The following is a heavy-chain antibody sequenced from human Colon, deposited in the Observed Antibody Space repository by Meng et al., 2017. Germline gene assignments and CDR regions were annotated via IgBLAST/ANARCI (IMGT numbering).Heavy chain of an antibody. V-gene: IGHV3-11*01. D-gene: IGHD1-26*01. Sequence: GGSLRLSCAASGFTFSDYYMSWIRQAPGKGLEWVAYISGSGGSKYHVDSVKGRFTVSRDNAKNSLYLEMNSLRVEDSAIYYCARDLVPQGERELQVDFWGQGTLVTGAS. CDR1: GFTFSDYY. J-gene: IGHJ4*02. CDR3: ARDLVPQGERELQVDF. CDR2: ISGSGGSK.